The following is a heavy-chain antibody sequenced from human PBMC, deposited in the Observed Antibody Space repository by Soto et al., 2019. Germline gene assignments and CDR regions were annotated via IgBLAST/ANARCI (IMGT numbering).Heavy chain of an antibody. V-gene: IGHV1-69*01. D-gene: IGHD6-13*01. CDR3: PSGSYSSSSYYYYYGMDV. CDR2: IIPIFGTA. Sequence: QVQLVQSGAEVKKPGSSVKVSCKASGGTFSSYAISWVRQAPGQGLEWMGGIIPIFGTANYAQKFQGRVTITADESTSTAYMELSSLRSEDTAVYYCPSGSYSSSSYYYYYGMDVWGQGTTVTVSS. CDR1: GGTFSSYA. J-gene: IGHJ6*02.